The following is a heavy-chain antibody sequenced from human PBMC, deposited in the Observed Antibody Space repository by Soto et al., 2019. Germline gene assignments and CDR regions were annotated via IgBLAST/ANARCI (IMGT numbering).Heavy chain of an antibody. D-gene: IGHD1-26*01. CDR1: GFTFSSSA. CDR2: ISYDGSNS. J-gene: IGHJ6*02. V-gene: IGHV3-30-3*01. Sequence: GGSLRLSCAVSGFTFSSSAMHWVRRAPGKGLEWVAFISYDGSNSYHADSVKGRFIISRDNSMNTLSLQMNSLRPDDTAIYYCARDPWHGYSRQGYGMDAWGQGTTVTVSS. CDR3: ARDPWHGYSRQGYGMDA.